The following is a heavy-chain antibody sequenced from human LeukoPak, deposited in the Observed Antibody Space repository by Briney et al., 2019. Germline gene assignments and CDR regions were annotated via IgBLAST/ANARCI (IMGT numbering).Heavy chain of an antibody. Sequence: SETLSLTCNVSGDSLTSHFWSWIRQTPGKGLKCIGYVFHSGTTNYSPSFKSRVTISLDTSKKQFYLRLASVTAADTAVYYCARRMATVTDAFDIWGGGTMVSVSS. CDR2: VFHSGTT. J-gene: IGHJ3*02. D-gene: IGHD5-24*01. CDR3: ARRMATVTDAFDI. V-gene: IGHV4-59*08. CDR1: GDSLTSHF.